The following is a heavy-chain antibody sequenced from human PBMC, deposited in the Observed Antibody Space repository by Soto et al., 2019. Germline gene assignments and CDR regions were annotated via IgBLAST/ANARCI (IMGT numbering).Heavy chain of an antibody. Sequence: GGSLRLSCAASGFTFSSYGMHWVRQAPGKGLEWVAVISYDGSNKYYADSVKGRFTISRDNAKNTLYLQMNSLRAEDTAIYYCARFRVPIWGQGTMVTVS. V-gene: IGHV3-30*03. D-gene: IGHD3-3*01. CDR1: GFTFSSYG. CDR3: ARFRVPI. CDR2: ISYDGSNK. J-gene: IGHJ3*02.